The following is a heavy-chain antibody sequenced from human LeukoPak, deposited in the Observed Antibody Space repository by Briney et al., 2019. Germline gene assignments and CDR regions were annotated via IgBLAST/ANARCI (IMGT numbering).Heavy chain of an antibody. V-gene: IGHV3-23*01. CDR3: ARGPSGTYRYTFVY. D-gene: IGHD3-16*02. Sequence: PGGSLRLSCAASGFTFSSYAMSWVRQAPGKGLEWVSAISGSGGSTYYADSVKGRFTISRDNSKNTLYLQMNSLRAEDTAVYYCARGPSGTYRYTFVYWGQGTLVTVSS. CDR1: GFTFSSYA. CDR2: ISGSGGST. J-gene: IGHJ4*02.